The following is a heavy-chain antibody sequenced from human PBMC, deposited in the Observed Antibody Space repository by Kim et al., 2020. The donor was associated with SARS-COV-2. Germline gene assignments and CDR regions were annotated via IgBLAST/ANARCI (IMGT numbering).Heavy chain of an antibody. D-gene: IGHD2-8*01. Sequence: SETLSLTCTVSGGSISNSNYYWGWIRQPPGKELEWIGSIYYSGSTYYNPSLKSRVTMSVDTSKNQLSLKLSSVTAADTSVYYCARQAKEYSANGVWSGWFDPWGQGTPVTVSS. CDR2: IYYSGST. J-gene: IGHJ5*02. V-gene: IGHV4-39*01. CDR3: ARQAKEYSANGVWSGWFDP. CDR1: GGSISNSNYY.